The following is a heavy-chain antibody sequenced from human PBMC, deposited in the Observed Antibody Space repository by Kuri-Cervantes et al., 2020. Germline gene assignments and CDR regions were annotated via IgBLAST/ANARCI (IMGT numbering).Heavy chain of an antibody. CDR3: AKGTQLWPEASFDY. CDR1: GFTFSSYS. Sequence: GGSLRLSCAASGFTFSSYSMNWVRQAPGKGLEWVSAISGSGGSTYYADSVKGRFTISRDNSKNTLYLQMKSLRAEDTAVYYCAKGTQLWPEASFDYWGQGTLVTVSS. D-gene: IGHD5-18*01. CDR2: ISGSGGST. V-gene: IGHV3-23*01. J-gene: IGHJ4*02.